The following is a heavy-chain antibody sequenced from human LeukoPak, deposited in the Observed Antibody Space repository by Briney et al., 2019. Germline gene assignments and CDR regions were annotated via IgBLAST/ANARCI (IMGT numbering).Heavy chain of an antibody. J-gene: IGHJ4*02. CDR3: ARDPRFLEWLPYDY. V-gene: IGHV3-48*01. Sequence: GGSLRLSCAASGFTFSSYSMNWVRQAPGKGLEWVSYISSSSSTIYYADSVKGRFTISRDDAKNSLYLQMNSLRAEDTAVYYCARDPRFLEWLPYDYWGQGTLVTVSS. D-gene: IGHD3-3*01. CDR2: ISSSSSTI. CDR1: GFTFSSYS.